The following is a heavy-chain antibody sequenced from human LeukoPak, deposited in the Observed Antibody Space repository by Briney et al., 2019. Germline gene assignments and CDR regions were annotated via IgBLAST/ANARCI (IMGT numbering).Heavy chain of an antibody. J-gene: IGHJ6*02. CDR3: ARESAEYYYYGMDV. CDR2: ISFDGSNK. Sequence: GGSLRLSCAASGFTFSSYAMSWVRQPPGKGLEWVAVISFDGSNKYYADSVKGRFTISRDNSKNTLYLQMNSLRAEDTAVYYCARESAEYYYYGMDVWGQGTTVTVSS. CDR1: GFTFSSYA. V-gene: IGHV3-30-3*01. D-gene: IGHD3-3*01.